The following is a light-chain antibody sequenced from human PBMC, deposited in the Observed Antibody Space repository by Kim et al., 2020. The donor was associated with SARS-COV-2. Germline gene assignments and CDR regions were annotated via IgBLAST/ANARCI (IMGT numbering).Light chain of an antibody. V-gene: IGKV3-15*01. CDR2: GAS. Sequence: SVSPAERATLSCRASQSVSSSLAWYQQKPGQAPRLLIYGASTRATGIPARFSGSGSGTEFTLTISSLQSEDLAVYYCQQYNNWITFGQGTRLEIK. J-gene: IGKJ5*01. CDR1: QSVSSS. CDR3: QQYNNWIT.